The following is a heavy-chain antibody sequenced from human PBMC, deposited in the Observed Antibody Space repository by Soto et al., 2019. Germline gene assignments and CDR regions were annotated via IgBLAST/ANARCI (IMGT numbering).Heavy chain of an antibody. J-gene: IGHJ4*02. CDR2: ISGSGGST. D-gene: IGHD1-26*01. CDR3: ARRGSGSYYDY. Sequence: GGSLRLSCAASGFTFSSYAFRWVRQAPVKGLEWVSAISGSGGSTYYADSVKGRFTISRDNSKNTLYLQMNSLRAEDTAVYYCARRGSGSYYDYWGQGTLVTVSS. CDR1: GFTFSSYA. V-gene: IGHV3-23*01.